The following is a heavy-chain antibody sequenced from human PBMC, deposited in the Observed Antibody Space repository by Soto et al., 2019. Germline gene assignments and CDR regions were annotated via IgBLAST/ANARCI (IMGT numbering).Heavy chain of an antibody. CDR2: IYYSGST. Sequence: PSETLSLTCTVSGGSISSYDWSWIRQPPGKGLEWIGYIYYSGSTNYNPSLKSRVTISVDTSKNQFSLKLSSVTAADTAVYYCARERPIRATYYDFWSGYPDAYYYMDVWGKGTTVTVSS. J-gene: IGHJ6*03. CDR1: GGSISSYD. CDR3: ARERPIRATYYDFWSGYPDAYYYMDV. D-gene: IGHD3-3*01. V-gene: IGHV4-59*12.